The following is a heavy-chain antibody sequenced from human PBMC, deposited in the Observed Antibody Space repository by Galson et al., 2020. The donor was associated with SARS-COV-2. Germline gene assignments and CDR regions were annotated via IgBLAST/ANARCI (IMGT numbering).Heavy chain of an antibody. CDR1: GFTFSSYA. D-gene: IGHD5-12*01. Sequence: GESLKISCSASGFTFSSYAMHWVRQAPGKGLEYVSAISSNGGSTYYADSVKGRFTISRDNSKNTLYLQMSSLRAEDTAVYYCVKDRRYSGYDLTGEIDYWGQGTLVTVSS. J-gene: IGHJ4*02. CDR2: ISSNGGST. CDR3: VKDRRYSGYDLTGEIDY. V-gene: IGHV3-64D*06.